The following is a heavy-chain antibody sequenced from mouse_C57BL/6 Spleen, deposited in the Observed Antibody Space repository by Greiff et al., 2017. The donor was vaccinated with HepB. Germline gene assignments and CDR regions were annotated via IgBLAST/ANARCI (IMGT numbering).Heavy chain of an antibody. CDR3: AIPLLDGYYGY. CDR1: GYTFTSYW. CDR2: IHPSDSDT. V-gene: IGHV1-74*01. J-gene: IGHJ2*01. D-gene: IGHD2-3*01. Sequence: QVQLKQPGAELVKPGASVKVSCKASGYTFTSYWMHWVKQRPGQGLEWIGRIHPSDSDTNYNQKFKGKATLTVDKSSSTAYMQLSSLTSEDSAVYYCAIPLLDGYYGYWGQGTTLTVSS.